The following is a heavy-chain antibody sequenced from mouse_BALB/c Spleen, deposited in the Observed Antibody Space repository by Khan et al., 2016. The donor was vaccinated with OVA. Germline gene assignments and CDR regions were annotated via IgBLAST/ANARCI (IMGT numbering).Heavy chain of an antibody. CDR2: IYPGTDNT. CDR1: GYIFTSYW. D-gene: IGHD3-2*02. CDR3: AREEALYYFDY. Sequence: QVQLKQSGAELVRPGTSVKLSCKTSGYIFTSYWIHWVKQRSGQGPELIARIYPGTDNTYYNEKFKDKATLTADKSSSTAYLQLSSLKSEDSAVFFCAREEALYYFDYWGQGTTLTVSS. J-gene: IGHJ2*01. V-gene: IGHV1-76*01.